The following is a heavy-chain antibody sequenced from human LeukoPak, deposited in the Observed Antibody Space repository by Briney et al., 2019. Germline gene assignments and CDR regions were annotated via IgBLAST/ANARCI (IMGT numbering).Heavy chain of an antibody. CDR3: ARVDYYDSSGTFVDGY. CDR2: INHSGST. CDR1: GGSFSGYY. Sequence: KPSETLSLTCAVYGGSFSGYYWSWIRQPPGKGLEWIGEINHSGSTNYNPSLKSRVTISVDTSKNQFSLKLSSVTAADTAVYYCARVDYYDSSGTFVDGYWGQGTLVTVSS. D-gene: IGHD3-22*01. J-gene: IGHJ4*02. V-gene: IGHV4-34*01.